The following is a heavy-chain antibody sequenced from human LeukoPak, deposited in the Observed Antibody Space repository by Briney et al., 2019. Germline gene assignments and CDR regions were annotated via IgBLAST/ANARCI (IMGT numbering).Heavy chain of an antibody. D-gene: IGHD6-19*01. Sequence: GGSLRLSCVASGFIFTNYAMTWVRQAPGKGLEWLSTISASGGSTSYADSVKGRFTVSRDISKNTLYLQMNSLRVDDTAVYFCAKSASGWPYYFDYWGQGTLLTVPS. CDR3: AKSASGWPYYFDY. CDR1: GFIFTNYA. CDR2: ISASGGST. V-gene: IGHV3-23*01. J-gene: IGHJ4*02.